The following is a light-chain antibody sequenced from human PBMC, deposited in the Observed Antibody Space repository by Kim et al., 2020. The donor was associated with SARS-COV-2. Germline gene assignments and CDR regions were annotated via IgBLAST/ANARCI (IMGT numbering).Light chain of an antibody. J-gene: IGKJ2*01. CDR2: TAS. CDR3: QQTFSSPYT. Sequence: SASVGHSVTITCRAGEGVSEYLAWYQLKPGKPPKLLIHTASTLHNGVPSRFSGRGSGTDFTLTISGLQPEDFATYFCQQTFSSPYTFGPGTKLEI. CDR1: EGVSEY. V-gene: IGKV1-39*01.